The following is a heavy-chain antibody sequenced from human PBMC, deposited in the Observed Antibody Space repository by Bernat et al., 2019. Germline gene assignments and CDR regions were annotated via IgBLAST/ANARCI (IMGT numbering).Heavy chain of an antibody. CDR3: AHSLTTRQYYYYYYYMDV. Sequence: QITLKESGPTLVKPTQTLTLTCTFSGFSLSTSGVGVGWIRQPPGKALEWLALIYWDDDKRYSPSLKSRLTITKDTSKNQVVLTMTNMDPVDTATYYCAHSLTTRQYYYYYYYMDVWGKGTTVTVSS. CDR1: GFSLSTSGVG. CDR2: IYWDDDK. V-gene: IGHV2-5*02. D-gene: IGHD4-17*01. J-gene: IGHJ6*03.